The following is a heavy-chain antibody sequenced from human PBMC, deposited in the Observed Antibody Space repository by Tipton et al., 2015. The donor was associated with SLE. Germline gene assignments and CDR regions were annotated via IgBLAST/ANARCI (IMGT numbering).Heavy chain of an antibody. CDR2: INQDGSEK. V-gene: IGHV3-7*03. D-gene: IGHD6-6*01. Sequence: SLRLSCAVSGFTISHHYMMWVRQAPGKGLEWVANINQDGSEKNYVDSMKGRFTISRDNAQSSVFLQMDGLRAEDTAVYYCAKRHSSSRRPVDYWGQGTLVTVSS. CDR3: AKRHSSSRRPVDY. CDR1: GFTISHHY. J-gene: IGHJ4*02.